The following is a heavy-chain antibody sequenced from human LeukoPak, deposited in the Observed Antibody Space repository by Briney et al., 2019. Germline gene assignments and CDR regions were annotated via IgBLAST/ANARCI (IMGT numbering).Heavy chain of an antibody. CDR2: FDPEDGET. CDR3: ATDMKTHRYDSSDYYAIDY. V-gene: IGHV1-24*01. D-gene: IGHD3-22*01. CDR1: GYTLTELS. Sequence: ASLSLSCAVSGYTLTELSMHWVRQAPGQGLEWMGGFDPEDGETIYAQTFQGRVTITEDTSTDTANMEFSSMRSEDTAVYYCATDMKTHRYDSSDYYAIDYWGQGTMVTVSS. J-gene: IGHJ4*02.